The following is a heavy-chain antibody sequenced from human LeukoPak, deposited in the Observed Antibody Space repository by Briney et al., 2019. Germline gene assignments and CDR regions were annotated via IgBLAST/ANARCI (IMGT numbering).Heavy chain of an antibody. V-gene: IGHV3-53*01. Sequence: GGSLRLSCAASGFTFSSYGMHWVPHAPGRGLEWVSVIYDDGTIYYADSVRGRFTISRDNSKNTVYLQMNSLRGDDTALYYCARGTDYYGAVFDYWGQGTLVTVSS. CDR2: IYDDGTI. CDR1: GFTFSSYG. CDR3: ARGTDYYGAVFDY. D-gene: IGHD3-10*01. J-gene: IGHJ4*02.